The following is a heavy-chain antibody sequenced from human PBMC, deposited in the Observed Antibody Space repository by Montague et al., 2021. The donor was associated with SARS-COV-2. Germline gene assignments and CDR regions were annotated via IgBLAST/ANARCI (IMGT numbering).Heavy chain of an antibody. CDR2: IYYSGST. D-gene: IGHD2-8*01. Sequence: SETLSLTCTVSGGSISSYYWSWIRQPPGKGLEWIGYIYYSGSTSYNPSLKSRVTISVDTSKNQFSLKLSSVTAADTAVYYCARLAVGYCTNGVCYTAFDYWGQGTLVTVSS. CDR3: ARLAVGYCTNGVCYTAFDY. J-gene: IGHJ4*02. CDR1: GGSISSYY. V-gene: IGHV4-59*08.